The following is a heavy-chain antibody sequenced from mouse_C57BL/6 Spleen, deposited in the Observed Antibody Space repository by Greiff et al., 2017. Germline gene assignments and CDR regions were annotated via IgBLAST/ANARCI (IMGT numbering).Heavy chain of an antibody. Sequence: QVQLKESGAELVRPGASVKLSCKASGYTFTDYYINWVKQRPGQGLEWIARIYPGSGNTYYNEKFKGKATLTAEKSSSTAYMQLSSLTSEDSAVYFCARRAAQAGYYFDYWGQGTTLTVSS. CDR2: IYPGSGNT. CDR1: GYTFTDYY. D-gene: IGHD3-2*02. V-gene: IGHV1-76*01. J-gene: IGHJ2*01. CDR3: ARRAAQAGYYFDY.